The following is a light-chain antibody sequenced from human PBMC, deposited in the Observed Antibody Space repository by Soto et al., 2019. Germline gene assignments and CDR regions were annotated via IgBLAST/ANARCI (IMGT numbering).Light chain of an antibody. CDR1: SSDVGHYDY. Sequence: QSGLAQPASVSGSPGQSITISCTGTSSDVGHYDYVAWFQQHPGKAPKLLIYDVNNWPSGISDRFSGSKSGNTASLTISGLQAEDEADYYCTSFTTSSTFVFGSGTKVTVL. V-gene: IGLV2-14*03. CDR3: TSFTTSSTFV. CDR2: DVN. J-gene: IGLJ1*01.